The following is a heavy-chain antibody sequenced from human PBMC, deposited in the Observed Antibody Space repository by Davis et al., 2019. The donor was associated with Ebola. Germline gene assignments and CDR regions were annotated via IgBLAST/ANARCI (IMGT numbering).Heavy chain of an antibody. CDR1: GFTFSSYG. CDR2: IWYDGSNK. J-gene: IGHJ4*02. D-gene: IGHD3-10*01. CDR3: ARDRFASGSYYNGRLDY. V-gene: IGHV3-33*01. Sequence: PGGSLRLSCAASGFTFSSYGMHWVRQAPGKGLEWVAVIWYDGSNKYYADSVNGRFTISRDNSKNTLYLQMNSLRAEDTAVFYCARDRFASGSYYNGRLDYWGQGALVTVSS.